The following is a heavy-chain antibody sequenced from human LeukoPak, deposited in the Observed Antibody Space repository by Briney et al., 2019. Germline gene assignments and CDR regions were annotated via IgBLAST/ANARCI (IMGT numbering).Heavy chain of an antibody. D-gene: IGHD3-16*01. J-gene: IGHJ1*01. Sequence: GGTLRLSCAASGFTFSSHCMNWVRQAPGKGLEWVSGSSSVGGRTYYADSVKGRFTVTRDNSRNTLHLQMNSLRVEDTGVYYCAKDDAWGRFYHWGQGTLVTVSS. V-gene: IGHV3-23*01. CDR1: GFTFSSHC. CDR3: AKDDAWGRFYH. CDR2: SSSVGGRT.